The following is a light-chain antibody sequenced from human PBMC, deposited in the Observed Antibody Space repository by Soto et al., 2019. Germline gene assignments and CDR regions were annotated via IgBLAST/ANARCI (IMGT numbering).Light chain of an antibody. CDR1: QTISSW. V-gene: IGKV1-5*03. J-gene: IGKJ1*01. CDR2: KAS. Sequence: DIQMTQSPSTLSGSVGDRVTITCRASQTISSWLAWYQQKAGKAPKLLIYKASTLKSGVPSRLSGSGSGTEFTLTISRLQPDDVATYYSQHYNSYSEAFGQGTEVELK. CDR3: QHYNSYSEA.